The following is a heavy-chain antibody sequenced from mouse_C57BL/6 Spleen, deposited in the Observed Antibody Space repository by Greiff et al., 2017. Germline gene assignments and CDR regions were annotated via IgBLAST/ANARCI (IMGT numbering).Heavy chain of an antibody. V-gene: IGHV1-26*01. CDR2: INPNNGGT. CDR3: ALLGRNFDY. Sequence: EVQLQQSGPELVKPGASVKISCKASGYTFTDYYMNWVKQSHGKSLEWIGDINPNNGGTSYNQKFKGKATLTVDKSSSTAYMELRSLTSADSAVXYCALLGRNFDYWGQGTTLTVSS. CDR1: GYTFTDYY. J-gene: IGHJ2*01. D-gene: IGHD4-1*01.